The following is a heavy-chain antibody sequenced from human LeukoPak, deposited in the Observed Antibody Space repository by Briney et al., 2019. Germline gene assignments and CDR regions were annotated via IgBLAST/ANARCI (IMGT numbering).Heavy chain of an antibody. CDR2: ISSSGTTI. V-gene: IGHV3-11*01. Sequence: GGSLRLSCAASGFTFSTYWMSWVRQAPGKGLEWVSYISSSGTTIYYADSVKGRFTISRDNAKNSLYLQMNSLRAEDTAVYYCARDLEAAVAEIYWGQGTLVTVSS. D-gene: IGHD6-19*01. CDR1: GFTFSTYW. CDR3: ARDLEAAVAEIY. J-gene: IGHJ4*02.